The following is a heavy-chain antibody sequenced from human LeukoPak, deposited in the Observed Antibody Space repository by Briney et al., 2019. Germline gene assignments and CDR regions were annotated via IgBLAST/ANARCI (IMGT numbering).Heavy chain of an antibody. V-gene: IGHV4-4*07. CDR1: GDSISSYY. Sequence: SETLSLTCTVSGDSISSYYWSWIRQPAGKGLEWIGRIYTSESTNYNPSLKSRVTMSVDTSKNQFSLKLNSVTAADTAVYYCARTKYGSRTYDNWSDPWGQGTLVTVSS. CDR2: IYTSEST. CDR3: ARTKYGSRTYDNWSDP. D-gene: IGHD3-10*01. J-gene: IGHJ5*02.